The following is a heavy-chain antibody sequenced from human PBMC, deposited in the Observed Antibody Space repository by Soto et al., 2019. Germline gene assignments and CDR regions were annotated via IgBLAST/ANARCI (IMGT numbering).Heavy chain of an antibody. CDR3: ARTRGYSYGSNPYFYGMDV. J-gene: IGHJ6*02. CDR1: GGSISSYYW. V-gene: IGHV2-26*01. D-gene: IGHD5-18*01. Sequence: ETLSLTCTVSGGSISSYYWSWIRQPPGKALEWLAHIFSNDEKSYSTSLKSRLTISKDTSKSQVVLTMTNMDPVDTATYYCARTRGYSYGSNPYFYGMDVWGQGTTVTVSS. CDR2: IFSNDEK.